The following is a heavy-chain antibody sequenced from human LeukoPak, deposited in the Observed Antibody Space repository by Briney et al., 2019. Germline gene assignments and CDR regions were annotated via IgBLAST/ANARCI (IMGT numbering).Heavy chain of an antibody. Sequence: EGSLRLSCSASGFTFSSSAMHWVRQAPGKGLEYVSSITTNGDSTYYADSVKGRFTTSRDNSKNTLYIQMSSPRAEDTDVHYCVKDSYGLDVWGQGTTVTVSS. CDR3: VKDSYGLDV. J-gene: IGHJ6*02. CDR1: GFTFSSSA. CDR2: ITTNGDST. V-gene: IGHV3-64*05.